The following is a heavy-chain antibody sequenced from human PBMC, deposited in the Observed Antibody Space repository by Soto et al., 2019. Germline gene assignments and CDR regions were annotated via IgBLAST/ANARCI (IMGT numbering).Heavy chain of an antibody. CDR1: GFTFSSYE. CDR2: ISSSGSTI. D-gene: IGHD6-6*01. CDR3: ARGAYSSSSTYYYGMDV. Sequence: PGGSLRLSCAASGFTFSSYEMYWVRQAPGKGLEWVSYISSSGSTIYYADSVKGRFTISRDNAKNSLYLQMNSLRAEDTAVYYCARGAYSSSSTYYYGMDVWGQGTTVTVSS. V-gene: IGHV3-48*03. J-gene: IGHJ6*02.